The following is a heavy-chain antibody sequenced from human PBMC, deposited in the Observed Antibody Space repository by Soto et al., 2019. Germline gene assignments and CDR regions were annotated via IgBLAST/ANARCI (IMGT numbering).Heavy chain of an antibody. CDR3: AGRPPSSGDV. CDR2: IYWNDDK. V-gene: IGHV2-5*01. CDR1: RFSLHSKGLG. J-gene: IGHJ4*02. D-gene: IGHD5-12*01. Sequence: SGPTLVNPTQTLTLTCTFSRFSLHSKGLGVAGIRQPPGNALEWLALIYWNDDKRYSPSLKSRLTITKDTSKNQVVLTLTNVDPMDTASYFSAGRPPSSGDVWGQASMVTVSS.